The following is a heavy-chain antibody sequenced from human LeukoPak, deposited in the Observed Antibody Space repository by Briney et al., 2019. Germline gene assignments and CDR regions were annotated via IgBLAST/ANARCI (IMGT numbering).Heavy chain of an antibody. CDR3: ARDYYDSSGYSPLNY. J-gene: IGHJ4*02. CDR1: GGSISSRSYY. Sequence: SETLSLTCTVSGGSISSRSYYWGWIRQPPGKGLEWIGTIDYSGSTYYNPSLKSRVTISVDTSKKQFSLKLSSVTAADTAVYYCARDYYDSSGYSPLNYWGQGTLVTVSS. V-gene: IGHV4-39*07. CDR2: IDYSGST. D-gene: IGHD3-22*01.